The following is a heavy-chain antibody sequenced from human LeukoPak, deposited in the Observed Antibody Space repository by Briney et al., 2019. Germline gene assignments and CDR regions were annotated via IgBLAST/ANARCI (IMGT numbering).Heavy chain of an antibody. CDR1: GGSISSYY. Sequence: PSETLSLTCTVSGGSISSYYWSWIRQPPGKGLEWIGYIYYSGSTNYNPSLKSRVTISVDTSKNQFSLKLSSVTAADTAVYYCARGTSYDYVWGSYRPMGAFDIWGQGTMVTASS. CDR2: IYYSGST. CDR3: ARGTSYDYVWGSYRPMGAFDI. J-gene: IGHJ3*02. V-gene: IGHV4-59*01. D-gene: IGHD3-16*02.